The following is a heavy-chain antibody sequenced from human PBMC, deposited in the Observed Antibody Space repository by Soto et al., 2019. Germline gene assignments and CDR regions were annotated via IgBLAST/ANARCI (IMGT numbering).Heavy chain of an antibody. CDR2: ISGSGGST. V-gene: IGHV3-23*01. CDR1: GFTFSSYA. Sequence: GGSLRLSCAASGFTFSSYAMSWVRQAPGKGLEWVSAISGSGGSTYYADSVKGRFTISRDNSKNTLYLQMNSLRAEDTAVYYCAKEGSSSGYCGGGSCYWGDYYYGMEVWGQGTTVTVSS. CDR3: AKEGSSSGYCGGGSCYWGDYYYGMEV. J-gene: IGHJ6*02. D-gene: IGHD2-15*01.